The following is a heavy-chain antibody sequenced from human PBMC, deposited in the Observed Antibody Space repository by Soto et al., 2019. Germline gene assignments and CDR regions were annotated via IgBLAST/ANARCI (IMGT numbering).Heavy chain of an antibody. Sequence: QITLKESGPTLVKPTQTLTLTCTFSGFSLSTHGVAVSWIRQPPGKALECLALIYWDDDKRYNPSLKNRLTITMDTSKNQVVLTMTNVDPVDTATYRCAYRLPYNMNWESGWFDPWGQGTLVTVSS. CDR3: AYRLPYNMNWESGWFDP. D-gene: IGHD1-7*01. J-gene: IGHJ5*02. CDR2: IYWDDDK. V-gene: IGHV2-5*02. CDR1: GFSLSTHGVA.